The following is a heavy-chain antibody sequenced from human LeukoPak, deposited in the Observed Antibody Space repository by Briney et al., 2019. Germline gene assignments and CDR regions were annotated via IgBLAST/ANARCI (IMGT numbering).Heavy chain of an antibody. CDR1: GAPISSNNW. CDR2: IYHSGST. V-gene: IGHV4-4*02. J-gene: IGHJ4*02. Sequence: SGTLSLTCAVSGAPISSNNWWWSWVRQPPGKGLEWIGEIYHSGSTNYNPSLKSRVTMSVDKSKNQFSLELSSVTAADTAVYYCAGAEPRGIIWHPYWGQGTLVTVSS. CDR3: AGAEPRGIIWHPY.